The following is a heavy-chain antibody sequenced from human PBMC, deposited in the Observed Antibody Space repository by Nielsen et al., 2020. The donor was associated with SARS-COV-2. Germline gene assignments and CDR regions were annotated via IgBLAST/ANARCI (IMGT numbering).Heavy chain of an antibody. J-gene: IGHJ5*02. Sequence: KVSCKGSGCSFTSYWISWVRQMPGKGLEWMGRIDPSDSYTNYSPSFQGHVTISADKSISTAYLQWSSLKASDTAMYYCARHTYYYGSGLNWFDPWGQGTLVTVSS. V-gene: IGHV5-10-1*01. CDR1: GCSFTSYW. CDR3: ARHTYYYGSGLNWFDP. D-gene: IGHD3-10*01. CDR2: IDPSDSYT.